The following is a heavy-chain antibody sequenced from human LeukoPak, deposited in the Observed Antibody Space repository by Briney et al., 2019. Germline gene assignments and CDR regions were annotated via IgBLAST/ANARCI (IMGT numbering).Heavy chain of an antibody. CDR3: ARGSYDSSDFEYFHH. CDR1: GYTFTGYY. CDR2: INPNSGGT. D-gene: IGHD3-22*01. J-gene: IGHJ1*01. Sequence: ASVKVSCKASGYTFTGYYMHWVRQAPGQGLEWMGWINPNSGGTNYAQKFQGRVTMTRDTSISTAYMELNRLRSDDTAVYYCARGSYDSSDFEYFHHWGQGTLVTVSS. V-gene: IGHV1-2*02.